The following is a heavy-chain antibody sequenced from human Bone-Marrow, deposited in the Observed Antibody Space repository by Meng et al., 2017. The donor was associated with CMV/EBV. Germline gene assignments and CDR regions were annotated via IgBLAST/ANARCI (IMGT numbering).Heavy chain of an antibody. D-gene: IGHD5-18*01. V-gene: IGHV5-51*01. CDR1: GYSFTSYW. CDR3: ARRAKTAMVTGSFDY. J-gene: IGHJ4*02. CDR2: IYPGDSDT. Sequence: KVSCKGSGYSFTSYWIGWMRQMPGKGLEWMGIIYPGDSDTRYSPSFQGQVTISADKSISTAYLQWSSLTASDTAMYYCARRAKTAMVTGSFDYWGQGTLVTVSS.